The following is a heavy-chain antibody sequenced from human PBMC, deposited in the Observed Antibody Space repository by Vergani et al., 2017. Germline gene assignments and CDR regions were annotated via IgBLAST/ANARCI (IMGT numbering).Heavy chain of an antibody. Sequence: QVQLVQSGAEVKKPGASVRVSCKTSGYTFSRSDIIWVRQAPGQGLEWMGWISTYNGRTDYAQKFQGRVTITADESTSTAYMELSSLRSEDTAVYYCARSLSQWLVLGWFDPWGQGTLVTVSS. CDR1: GYTFSRSD. V-gene: IGHV1-18*01. D-gene: IGHD6-19*01. CDR2: ISTYNGRT. J-gene: IGHJ5*02. CDR3: ARSLSQWLVLGWFDP.